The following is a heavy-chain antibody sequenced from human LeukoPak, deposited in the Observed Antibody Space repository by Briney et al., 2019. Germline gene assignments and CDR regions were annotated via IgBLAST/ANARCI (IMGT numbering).Heavy chain of an antibody. V-gene: IGHV3-23*01. D-gene: IGHD4-17*01. Sequence: GGSLRLSCTASQLTFNRYVMAWVREAPGKGLEWVSTISASGGTTYYADSVQGRFAISRDNSKNTLYLQMNSLRAEDTAVYYCATLYGDYNWYFDLWGRGTLVTVSS. CDR2: ISASGGTT. CDR1: QLTFNRYV. J-gene: IGHJ2*01. CDR3: ATLYGDYNWYFDL.